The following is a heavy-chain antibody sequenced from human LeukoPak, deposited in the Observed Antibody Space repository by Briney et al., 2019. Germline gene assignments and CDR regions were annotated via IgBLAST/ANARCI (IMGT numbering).Heavy chain of an antibody. D-gene: IGHD4-11*01. CDR1: GGSISRYY. CDR2: IYTSMSI. V-gene: IGHV4-4*07. CDR3: ARMVRRLERLKIGRDSDYATGYYFDY. Sequence: SETLSLTCTVSGGSISRYYWSWIRQPAGKGLEWIGRIYTSMSINYNPSLKRRVNISVDKTNNQLSLKLSSVTAADTAVYYCARMVRRLERLKIGRDSDYATGYYFDYWGQGTLVTVSS. J-gene: IGHJ4*02.